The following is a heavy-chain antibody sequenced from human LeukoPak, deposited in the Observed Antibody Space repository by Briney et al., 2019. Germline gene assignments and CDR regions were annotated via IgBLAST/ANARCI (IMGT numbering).Heavy chain of an antibody. CDR3: ARARSGSSWYDY. D-gene: IGHD6-13*01. J-gene: IGHJ4*02. CDR1: GFTFSSYG. V-gene: IGHV3-30*03. Sequence: GGSLRLSCAASGFTFSSYGIHWVRQAPGKGLEWVAVISYDGTNQYYADSVKGRFTISRENARNSLYLQMNSLRAGDTAVYYCARARSGSSWYDYWGQGTLVTVSS. CDR2: ISYDGTNQ.